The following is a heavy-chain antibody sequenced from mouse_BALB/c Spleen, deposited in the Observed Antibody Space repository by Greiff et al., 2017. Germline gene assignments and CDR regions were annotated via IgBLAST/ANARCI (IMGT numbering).Heavy chain of an antibody. CDR3: AREEVYYGSSSFAY. CDR2: IWAGGST. CDR1: GFSLTSYG. J-gene: IGHJ3*01. D-gene: IGHD1-1*01. V-gene: IGHV2-9*02. Sequence: QVQLQQSGPGLVAPSQSLSITCTVSGFSLTSYGVHWVRQPPGKGLEWLGVIWAGGSTNYNSALMSRLSISKDNSKSQVFLKMNSLQTDDTAMYYCAREEVYYGSSSFAYWGQGTLVTVSA.